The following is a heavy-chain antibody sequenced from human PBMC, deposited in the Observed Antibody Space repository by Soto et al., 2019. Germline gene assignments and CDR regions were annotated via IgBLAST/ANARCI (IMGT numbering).Heavy chain of an antibody. CDR1: GDSINSDKYY. J-gene: IGHJ4*02. Sequence: SETLSLTCSVSGDSINSDKYYWGWIRQPPGKGLEWIGSIYYRGNTYYNPSLQTRVTVSLDKSKSQFSLKLNSVTAADSSVYFCARLEGLATISYYFDFWGQGALVTVSS. D-gene: IGHD3-9*01. CDR2: IYYRGNT. V-gene: IGHV4-39*01. CDR3: ARLEGLATISYYFDF.